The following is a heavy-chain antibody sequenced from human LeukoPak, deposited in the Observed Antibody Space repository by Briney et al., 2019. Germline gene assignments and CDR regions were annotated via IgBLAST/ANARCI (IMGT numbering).Heavy chain of an antibody. J-gene: IGHJ4*02. CDR2: MNPNSGNT. Sequence: ASVKASCKASGYTFTSYDINWVRQATGQGLEWMGWMNPNSGNTGYAQKFQGRVTMTRNTSISTAYMELSSLRSEDTAVYYCARGYYYDSSGYYAAWGQGTLVTVSS. CDR1: GYTFTSYD. V-gene: IGHV1-8*01. D-gene: IGHD3-22*01. CDR3: ARGYYYDSSGYYAA.